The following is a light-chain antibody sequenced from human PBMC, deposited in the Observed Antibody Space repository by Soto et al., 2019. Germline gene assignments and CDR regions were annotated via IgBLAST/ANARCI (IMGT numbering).Light chain of an antibody. Sequence: DIQMTQSPSSLSASLGARVTITCRASQSISSYLNWYQQKPGKAPKLLIYGASSLQTGVPSRFSGSGSGTDFTLTISSLQPEDFATYYCQHSYNIPLTFGGGTKV. V-gene: IGKV1-39*01. CDR3: QHSYNIPLT. CDR2: GAS. CDR1: QSISSY. J-gene: IGKJ4*01.